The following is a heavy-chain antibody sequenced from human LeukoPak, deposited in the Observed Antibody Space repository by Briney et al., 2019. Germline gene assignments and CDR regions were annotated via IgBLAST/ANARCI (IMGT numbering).Heavy chain of an antibody. CDR3: ARDLLAYYNSSGYYGAFDI. V-gene: IGHV3-21*01. Sequence: GGSLRLSCAASGFTFSRYTMNWVRQAPGKGLEWVSTISSSSTYIYYADSVKGRFTISRDNAKNSLYLQMNSLRVEDTTVYYCARDLLAYYNSSGYYGAFDIWGQGTMVTVSS. J-gene: IGHJ3*02. CDR2: ISSSSTYI. D-gene: IGHD3-22*01. CDR1: GFTFSRYT.